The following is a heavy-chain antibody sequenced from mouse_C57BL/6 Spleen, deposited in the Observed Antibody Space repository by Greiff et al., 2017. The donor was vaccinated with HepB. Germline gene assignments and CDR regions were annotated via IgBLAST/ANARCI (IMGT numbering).Heavy chain of an antibody. CDR1: GYAFSSYW. Sequence: QVQLQQSGAELVKPGASVKISCKASGYAFSSYWMNWVKQRPGKGLEWIGQIYPGDGDTNYNGKFKGKATLTADKSSSTAYMQLRGLTSGDSAVYFWARYGNYEDYAMDYWGQGTSVTVSS. CDR3: ARYGNYEDYAMDY. V-gene: IGHV1-80*01. J-gene: IGHJ4*01. CDR2: IYPGDGDT. D-gene: IGHD2-1*01.